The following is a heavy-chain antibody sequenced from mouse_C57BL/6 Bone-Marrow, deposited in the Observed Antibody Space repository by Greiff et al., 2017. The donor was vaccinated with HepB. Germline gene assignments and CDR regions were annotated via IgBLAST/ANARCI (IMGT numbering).Heavy chain of an antibody. J-gene: IGHJ4*01. CDR3: ARRGLLWYYYYAMDY. D-gene: IGHD2-1*01. V-gene: IGHV5-17*01. Sequence: EVQGVESGGGLVKPGGSLKLSCAASGFTFSDYGMHWVRQAPEKGLEWVAYISSGSSTISRDNAKNTLFLQMTSLRSEDTAMYYCARRGLLWYYYYAMDYWGQGTSVTVSS. CDR1: GFTFSDYG. CDR2: ISSGSS.